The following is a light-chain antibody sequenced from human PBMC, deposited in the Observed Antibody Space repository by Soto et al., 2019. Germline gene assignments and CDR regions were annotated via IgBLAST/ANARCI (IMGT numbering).Light chain of an antibody. CDR2: VEGSGTY. CDR1: SGHSTYI. CDR3: ETWDSNTRV. Sequence: QLVLTQSSSASASLGSSVKLTCTLSSGHSTYIIAWHQQQPGKAPRYLMKVEGSGTYNKGSGVPDRFSASSSGADRYLTISNLQFEDEADYYSETWDSNTRVFGGGTKVTVL. J-gene: IGLJ2*01. V-gene: IGLV4-60*02.